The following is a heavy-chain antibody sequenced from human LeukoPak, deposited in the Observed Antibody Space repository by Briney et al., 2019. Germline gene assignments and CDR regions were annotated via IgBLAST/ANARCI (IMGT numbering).Heavy chain of an antibody. Sequence: GGFLRLSCAASGFTFSSYAMSWVRQAPGKGLEWVSAISGSGGSTFYADSVKGRFTISRDNSKNTLYLQMNSLRVEDTAVYYCAKSPVLTNLDYWGQGTLVTVSS. V-gene: IGHV3-23*01. CDR2: ISGSGGST. D-gene: IGHD4/OR15-4a*01. CDR3: AKSPVLTNLDY. CDR1: GFTFSSYA. J-gene: IGHJ4*02.